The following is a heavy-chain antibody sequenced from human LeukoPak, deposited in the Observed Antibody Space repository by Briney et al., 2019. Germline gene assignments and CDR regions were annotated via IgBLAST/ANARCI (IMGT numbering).Heavy chain of an antibody. Sequence: GGSLRLSCAASGFTFSSYSMTWVRQAPGKGLEWVSSISSSSSYIYYADSVKGRFTISRDNAKNSLYLQMNSLRAEDTAVYYCARDVYYDSSGYYSDYWGQGTLVTVSS. CDR2: ISSSSSYI. V-gene: IGHV3-21*01. J-gene: IGHJ4*02. D-gene: IGHD3-22*01. CDR3: ARDVYYDSSGYYSDY. CDR1: GFTFSSYS.